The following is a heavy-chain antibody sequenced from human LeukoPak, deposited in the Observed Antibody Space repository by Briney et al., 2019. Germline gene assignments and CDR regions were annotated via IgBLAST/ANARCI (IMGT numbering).Heavy chain of an antibody. J-gene: IGHJ5*02. CDR3: AALLDSSSRSWFDP. CDR2: IYSGGST. V-gene: IGHV3-53*01. Sequence: PGGSLRLSCAASGFTVSSNYMSWVRQAPGKGLEWVSVIYSGGSTYYADSVKGRFIISRDNSKNTLYLQMNSLRAEDTAVYYCAALLDSSSRSWFDPWGQGTLVTVSS. D-gene: IGHD6-13*01. CDR1: GFTVSSNY.